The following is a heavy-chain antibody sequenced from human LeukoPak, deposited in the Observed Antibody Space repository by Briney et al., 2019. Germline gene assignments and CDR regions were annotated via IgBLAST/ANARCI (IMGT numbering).Heavy chain of an antibody. CDR2: IIPIFGAA. CDR3: ARERDGYNYGVNY. D-gene: IGHD5-24*01. Sequence: SVKVSCKASGGTFSSYAISWVRQAPGQGLEWMGRIIPIFGAANYAQKFQGRVTITTDESTSTAYMELSSLRSEDTAVYYCARERDGYNYGVNYWGQGTLVTVSS. V-gene: IGHV1-69*05. CDR1: GGTFSSYA. J-gene: IGHJ4*02.